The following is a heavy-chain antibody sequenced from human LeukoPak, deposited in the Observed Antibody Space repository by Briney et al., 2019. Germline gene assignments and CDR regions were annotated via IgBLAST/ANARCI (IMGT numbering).Heavy chain of an antibody. V-gene: IGHV4-34*01. Sequence: PSETLSLTCAVYGGSFSGYYWSWIRQPPGKGLEWIGEINHSGSTNYNPSLKSRVTISVDTSKNQFSLKLSSVTAADTAVYYCARTGYSSREADYWGQGTLVTVSS. J-gene: IGHJ4*02. CDR1: GGSFSGYY. CDR2: INHSGST. D-gene: IGHD6-13*01. CDR3: ARTGYSSREADY.